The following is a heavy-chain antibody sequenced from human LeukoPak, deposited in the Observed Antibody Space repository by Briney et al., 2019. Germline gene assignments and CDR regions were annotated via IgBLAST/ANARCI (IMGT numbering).Heavy chain of an antibody. CDR2: IKQDGSHS. CDR1: GFTFSYYW. V-gene: IGHV3-7*01. D-gene: IGHD5-24*01. CDR3: ANLWEMGY. Sequence: GRSLRLSCGTSGFTFSYYWMAWGSQAPGKGLEWVANIKQDGSHSYYVDSVRGRFTISRDNAKSSLFLQMNSLRVEATAVYYCANLWEMGYWGQGTLVSVSS. J-gene: IGHJ4*02.